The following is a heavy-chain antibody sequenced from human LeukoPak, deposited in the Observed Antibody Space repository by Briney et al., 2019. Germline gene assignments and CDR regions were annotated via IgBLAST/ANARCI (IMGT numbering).Heavy chain of an antibody. D-gene: IGHD3-22*01. J-gene: IGHJ3*02. V-gene: IGHV1-46*01. CDR2: MSPSGGST. CDR1: GYTFTSYY. CDR3: ARDLPDYYDSSGYYYYSLAFDI. Sequence: ASVKVSCKASGYTFTSYYMHWVRQAPGQGLEWMGIMSPSGGSTSYAQKFQGRVTMTRDTSTSTVYMELSSLRSEDTAVYYCARDLPDYYDSSGYYYYSLAFDIWGQGTMVTVSS.